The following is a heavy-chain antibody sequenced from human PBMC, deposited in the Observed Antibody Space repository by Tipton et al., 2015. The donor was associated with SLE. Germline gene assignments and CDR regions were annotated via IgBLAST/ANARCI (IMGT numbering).Heavy chain of an antibody. J-gene: IGHJ4*02. CDR3: ARVTGTSDFDY. Sequence: TLSLTCTVSGGSISSGPYHWSWIRQPAGKGLEWIGRIYSSGGTNYNPSLKSRVTISVDTSKNQFSLNLSSVTAADTAVYYCARVTGTSDFDYWGQGTLVTVSS. CDR1: GGSISSGPYH. CDR2: IYSSGGT. D-gene: IGHD1-20*01. V-gene: IGHV4-61*02.